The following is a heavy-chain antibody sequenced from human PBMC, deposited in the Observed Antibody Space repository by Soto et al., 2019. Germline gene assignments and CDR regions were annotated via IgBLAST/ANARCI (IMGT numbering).Heavy chain of an antibody. Sequence: SGPTLVNPTQTLTLPCTFSGFSLNTGGAGVGWIRQPPGKALEWLALIYWNEDRRYSPSLKSRLTITKDTSKNQVVLTMTNMDPVDTATYYCAHICYGDHPRDNCFDPWCQGTLVTVSS. CDR3: AHICYGDHPRDNCFDP. V-gene: IGHV2-5*01. CDR1: GFSLNTGGAG. CDR2: IYWNEDR. D-gene: IGHD4-17*01. J-gene: IGHJ5*02.